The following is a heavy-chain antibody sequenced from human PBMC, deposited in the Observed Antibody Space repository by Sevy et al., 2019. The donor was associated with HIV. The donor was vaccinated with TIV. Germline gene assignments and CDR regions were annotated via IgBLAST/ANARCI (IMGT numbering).Heavy chain of an antibody. CDR2: IKQDGSEK. D-gene: IGHD2-21*02. Sequence: GGSLRLSCAASGFTFRRNWMSWFRQAPGKGLEWVANIKQDGSEKYYVDSVKGRFTISRDNAKNSVYLQMNSLRAEDTAVYYCASRPYCGGDCYSKSWYFDFWGRGTLVTVSS. J-gene: IGHJ2*01. CDR1: GFTFRRNW. V-gene: IGHV3-7*01. CDR3: ASRPYCGGDCYSKSWYFDF.